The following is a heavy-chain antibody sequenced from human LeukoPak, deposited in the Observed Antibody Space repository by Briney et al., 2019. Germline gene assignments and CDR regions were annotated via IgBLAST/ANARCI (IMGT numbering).Heavy chain of an antibody. D-gene: IGHD5-12*01. CDR1: GGSISTYC. Sequence: SETLSLTCTVSGGSISTYCWSWIRQPAEKGLEWIGRIYPSGSTYYNPSLKSRVTISIDKSKNQFSLRLTSVTAADTAVYYCARDRSGYSEYYFDYWGQGSLVTASS. V-gene: IGHV4-4*07. CDR2: IYPSGST. CDR3: ARDRSGYSEYYFDY. J-gene: IGHJ4*02.